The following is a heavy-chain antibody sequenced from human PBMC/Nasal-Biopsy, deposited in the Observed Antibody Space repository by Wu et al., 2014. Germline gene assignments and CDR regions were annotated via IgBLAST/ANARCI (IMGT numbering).Heavy chain of an antibody. J-gene: IGHJ6*03. Sequence: SCAASGFTFSDHYMDWVRQAPGKGAGVGLPRSRDKGNSHPTEYAASVKGRFTISRDDSQNSLSLQMSSLKTDDTAVYYCVRDSRHYYLDVWGKGTTVTVSS. CDR1: GFTFSDHY. V-gene: IGHV3-72*01. CDR2: SRDKGNSHPT. CDR3: VRDSRHYYLDV.